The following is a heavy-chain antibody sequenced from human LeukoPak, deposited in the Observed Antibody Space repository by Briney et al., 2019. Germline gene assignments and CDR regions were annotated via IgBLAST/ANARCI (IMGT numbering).Heavy chain of an antibody. CDR2: IYTGDSDT. CDR1: GYSFTSYW. V-gene: IGHV5-51*01. J-gene: IGHJ3*02. CDR3: ARLVDLRLGELSLGTSDI. D-gene: IGHD3-16*02. Sequence: HGESLKISCKGSGYSFTSYWSGGVRQLPRKGLEWMGIIYTGDSDTRYSPSFQAQVTTSAAKSISTAHLQWSSLKASTTAIIYLARLVDLRLGELSLGTSDIWGRGTMVSVSS.